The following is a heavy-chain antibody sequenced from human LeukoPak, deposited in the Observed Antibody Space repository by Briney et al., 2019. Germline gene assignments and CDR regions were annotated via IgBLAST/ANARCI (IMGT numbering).Heavy chain of an antibody. Sequence: PEIRSLTCSVTGGFISCCFCSWIRMRDGKVLEWIGRSYTGVSTDYNPSLRSRVSMSVDTSRNQFSLNLTPGTAAGTAGSYCSRESKSYDRSGYYHDYWGQGTLVAVSS. CDR2: SYTGVST. J-gene: IGHJ4*02. D-gene: IGHD3-22*01. V-gene: IGHV4-4*07. CDR1: GGFISCCF. CDR3: SRESKSYDRSGYYHDY.